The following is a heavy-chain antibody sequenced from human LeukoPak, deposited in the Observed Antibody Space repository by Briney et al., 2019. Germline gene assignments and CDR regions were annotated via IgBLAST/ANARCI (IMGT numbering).Heavy chain of an antibody. CDR1: GLTLSNYA. V-gene: IGHV3-7*01. CDR2: IKQDGSQR. CDR3: ARRGGSSSRRSPIDY. D-gene: IGHD6-6*01. J-gene: IGHJ4*02. Sequence: GGSLRLSCAASGLTLSNYAMSWVRQAPGKGPEWVANIKQDGSQRYYVDSVRGRFTISGDNAKNSLFLQMNGLRAEDTAVYYCARRGGSSSRRSPIDYWGQGTLVTVSS.